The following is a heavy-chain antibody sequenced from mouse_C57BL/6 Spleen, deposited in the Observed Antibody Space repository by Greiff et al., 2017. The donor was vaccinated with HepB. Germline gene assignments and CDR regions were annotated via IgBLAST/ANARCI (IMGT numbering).Heavy chain of an antibody. Sequence: DVQLQESGPGLVKPSQTVFLTCTVTGISITTGNYRWSWIRQFPGNKLEWIGYIYYSGTITFNPSLTSRTTITRDTPKNQFFLEMNSLTAEDTATYYCARDDYYGSSYPYWGQGTTLTVSS. V-gene: IGHV3-5*01. D-gene: IGHD1-1*01. J-gene: IGHJ2*01. CDR3: ARDDYYGSSYPY. CDR2: IYYSGTI. CDR1: GISITTGNYR.